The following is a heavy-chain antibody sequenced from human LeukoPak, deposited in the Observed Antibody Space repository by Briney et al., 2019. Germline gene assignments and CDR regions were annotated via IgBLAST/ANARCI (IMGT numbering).Heavy chain of an antibody. CDR3: ARHRGYNPPDN. Sequence: SETLSLTCAVYGGSFSDYYWSWIRQPPGKGLEWIGEINHSGSTNYNPSLKSRVTISVDTSKNQFSLKLRPVTAADTAVYYCARHRGYNPPDNWGQGTLVTVSS. J-gene: IGHJ4*02. CDR1: GGSFSDYY. D-gene: IGHD5-24*01. V-gene: IGHV4-34*01. CDR2: INHSGST.